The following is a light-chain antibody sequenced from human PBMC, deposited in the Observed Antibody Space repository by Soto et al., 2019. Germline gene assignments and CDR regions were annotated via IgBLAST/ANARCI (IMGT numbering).Light chain of an antibody. J-gene: IGKJ4*01. CDR1: QSVNSW. V-gene: IGKV1-5*01. CDR2: DAS. Sequence: DIQMTQSPSTLSAFVGDRVTITCRASQSVNSWLAWYQQRPGKAPKLLIYDASTLESGVPSRFSGSGSGTIFTLTSSSLQPDDFATYYCQQLNSYPLTVGGGTKVDIK. CDR3: QQLNSYPLT.